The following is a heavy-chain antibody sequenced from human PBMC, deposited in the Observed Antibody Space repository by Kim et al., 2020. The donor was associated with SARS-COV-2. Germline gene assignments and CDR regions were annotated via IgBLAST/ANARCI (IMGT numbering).Heavy chain of an antibody. CDR3: ARDKQPGDY. CDR2: IYYSGST. V-gene: IGHV4-59*01. Sequence: SETLSLTCTVSGGSITSYYWTWIRQPPGKGLEWIGYIYYSGSTSYNPSLKSRVTLSADTSKNQFSLRLSSLTAADTAVYFCARDKQPGDYWGQGTLVTVSS. J-gene: IGHJ4*02. D-gene: IGHD6-13*01. CDR1: GGSITSYY.